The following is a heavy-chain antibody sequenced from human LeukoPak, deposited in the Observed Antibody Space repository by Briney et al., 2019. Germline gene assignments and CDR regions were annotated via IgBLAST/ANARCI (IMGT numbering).Heavy chain of an antibody. Sequence: ASVKVSCKASGYTFIGYYMHWVRQAPGQGLEWMGWINPNSGGTNYAQKFQGRVTMTRDTSISTAYMELSRLRSDDTAVYYCATDTVFDKMVITTYGYWGQGTLVTVSS. CDR2: INPNSGGT. J-gene: IGHJ4*02. CDR1: GYTFIGYY. V-gene: IGHV1-2*02. D-gene: IGHD3-22*01. CDR3: ATDTVFDKMVITTYGY.